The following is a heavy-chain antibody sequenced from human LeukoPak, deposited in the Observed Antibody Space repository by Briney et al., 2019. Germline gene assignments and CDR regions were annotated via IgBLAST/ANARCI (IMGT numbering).Heavy chain of an antibody. CDR3: ARGPDSGSHFAWFDP. CDR2: INHSGST. V-gene: IGHV4-34*01. J-gene: IGHJ5*02. D-gene: IGHD3-10*01. CDR1: GGSFSGFY. Sequence: SETLSLTCAVYGGSFSGFYWSWVRQPPGKGLEWIGEINHSGSTHYNPSFKSRVTILVDTSRNQLFLKLTSVTAADTAVYYCARGPDSGSHFAWFDPWGQGTLVTVSS.